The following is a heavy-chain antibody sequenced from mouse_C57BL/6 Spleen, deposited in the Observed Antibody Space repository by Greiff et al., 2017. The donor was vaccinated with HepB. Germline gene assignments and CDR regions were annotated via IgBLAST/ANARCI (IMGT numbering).Heavy chain of an antibody. CDR3: ARAGNYVYYAMDY. J-gene: IGHJ4*01. V-gene: IGHV2-2*01. Sequence: QVQLKESGPGLVQPSQSLSITCTVSGFSLTSYVVHWVRQSPGKGLEWLGVIWSGGSTDYNAAFISRLSISKDNSKSQVFFKMNSLQADDTAIYYCARAGNYVYYAMDYWGQGTSVTVSS. CDR1: GFSLTSYV. CDR2: IWSGGST. D-gene: IGHD2-1*01.